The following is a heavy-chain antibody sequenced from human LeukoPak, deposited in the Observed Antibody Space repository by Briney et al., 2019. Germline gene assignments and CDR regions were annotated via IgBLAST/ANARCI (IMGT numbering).Heavy chain of an antibody. CDR1: GFTFSSYS. CDR3: ARVEYYYGSGSRVEDY. J-gene: IGHJ4*02. D-gene: IGHD3-10*01. Sequence: GGSLRLSCAASGFTFSSYSMNWVRQASGKGLEWVSSISSSSSYIYYADSVKGRFTISRDNAKNSLYLQMNSLRAEDTAVYYCARVEYYYGSGSRVEDYWGQGTLVTVSS. CDR2: ISSSSSYI. V-gene: IGHV3-21*01.